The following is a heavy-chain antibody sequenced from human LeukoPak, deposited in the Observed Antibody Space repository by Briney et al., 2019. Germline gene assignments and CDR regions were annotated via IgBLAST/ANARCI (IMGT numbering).Heavy chain of an antibody. V-gene: IGHV3-23*01. CDR1: GFTFSNYA. CDR3: AKDQDDILTGYYTTFGSCFDY. CDR2: IRGNGGST. J-gene: IGHJ4*02. D-gene: IGHD3-9*01. Sequence: PGGSLRLSCAASGFTFSNYAMNWVRQAPGKGLEWVSTIRGNGGSTYYADSVKGRFTISRDNSKNTLYLQMNSLRAEDTAVYYCAKDQDDILTGYYTTFGSCFDYWGQGTLVTVSS.